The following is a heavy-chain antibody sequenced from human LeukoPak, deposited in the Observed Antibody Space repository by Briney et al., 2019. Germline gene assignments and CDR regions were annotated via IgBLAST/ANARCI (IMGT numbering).Heavy chain of an antibody. CDR2: IYYSGNT. J-gene: IGHJ4*02. CDR3: ASSRPDGYNYLGY. Sequence: PSETLSLTCTVSGASISSYYWSWIRQSPGKGLEWIAYIYYSGNTNYNPSLKSRVTISVDTSKNQFSLKLSSVTAADTAVYYCASSRPDGYNYLGYWGQGTLVTVSS. V-gene: IGHV4-59*08. CDR1: GASISSYY. D-gene: IGHD5-24*01.